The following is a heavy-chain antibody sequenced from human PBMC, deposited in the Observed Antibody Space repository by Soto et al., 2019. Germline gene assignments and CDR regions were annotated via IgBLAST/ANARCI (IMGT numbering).Heavy chain of an antibody. Sequence: QVQLVESGGGLVQPGRSLRLSCAASGFTFSSYGMHWVRQAPGKGLEWVAVIWYDGSNKYYADSVKGRFTISRDNSKNTLYLQMNRLRAEDTAVYYCARQEAYYYGMDVWGQGTTVTVSS. V-gene: IGHV3-33*01. CDR2: IWYDGSNK. J-gene: IGHJ6*02. CDR3: ARQEAYYYGMDV. CDR1: GFTFSSYG.